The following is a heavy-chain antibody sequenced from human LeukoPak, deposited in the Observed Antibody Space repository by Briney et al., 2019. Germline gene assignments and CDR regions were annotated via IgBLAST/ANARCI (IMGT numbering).Heavy chain of an antibody. CDR3: AGHGSGTNYFDPLDW. J-gene: IGHJ4*02. D-gene: IGHD1-26*01. V-gene: IGHV3-33*01. CDR1: EFAFSRHA. Sequence: PGGSLRLSCVASEFAFSRHAMHWVRQAPGKGLEWVAVIWRDASEKHYADSVKGRFTVSRDNSKSTLYLEMNSLRAEDTAVYYCAGHGSGTNYFDPLDWWGQGTPVTVSS. CDR2: IWRDASEK.